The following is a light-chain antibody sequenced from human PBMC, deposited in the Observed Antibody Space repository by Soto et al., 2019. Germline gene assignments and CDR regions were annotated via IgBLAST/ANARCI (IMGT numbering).Light chain of an antibody. Sequence: EIVLTQSPATLSLSPGERATLSCRASQSVDSYLAWYQQKPGQAPRLLIFDASTRATGIPARFSGRGSGTEFTLTISRLEPEDFAVYYCQPRSYGLTFGGGTKVEMK. J-gene: IGKJ4*01. CDR2: DAS. CDR1: QSVDSY. V-gene: IGKV3-11*01. CDR3: QPRSYGLT.